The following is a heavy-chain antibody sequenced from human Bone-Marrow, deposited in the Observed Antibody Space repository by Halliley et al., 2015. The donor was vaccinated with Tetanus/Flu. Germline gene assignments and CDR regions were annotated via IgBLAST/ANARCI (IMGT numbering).Heavy chain of an antibody. V-gene: IGHV3-30-3*01. D-gene: IGHD2-21*01. CDR1: GFTFRTYP. J-gene: IGHJ4*02. CDR2: TSDDGTNR. CDR3: ASGEFAF. Sequence: SLRLSCAASGFTFRTYPMHWVRQAPGKGLEWVAVTSDDGTNRHYTDSVKGRFTISKDNSKNTLYLQMDSLRREDTALYYCASGEFAFWGQGTLVTVSS.